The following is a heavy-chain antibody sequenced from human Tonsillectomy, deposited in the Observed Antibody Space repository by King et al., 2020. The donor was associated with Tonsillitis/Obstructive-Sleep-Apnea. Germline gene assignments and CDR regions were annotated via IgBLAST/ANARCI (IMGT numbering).Heavy chain of an antibody. CDR3: VRHHRHSSSDYYYYMDV. D-gene: IGHD6-6*01. CDR2: VYYNGIT. V-gene: IGHV4-39*01. Sequence: QLQESGPGLVKPSETLSLTCTVSGGSVSSSTYYWGWIRQPPGKGLEWIGTVYYNGITYYNPSLKSRATVSVDTSTNQFSLKLSSVTAADTAVYYCVRHHRHSSSDYYYYMDVWGKGTAVTVSS. J-gene: IGHJ6*03. CDR1: GGSVSSSTYY.